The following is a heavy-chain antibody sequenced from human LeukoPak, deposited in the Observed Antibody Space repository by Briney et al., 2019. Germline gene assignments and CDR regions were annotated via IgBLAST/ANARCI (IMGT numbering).Heavy chain of an antibody. CDR1: GFTFSSYS. D-gene: IGHD3-10*01. J-gene: IGHJ6*03. CDR3: ASLYGSGSYYYYYYMDV. CDR2: ISSSSGYI. V-gene: IGHV3-21*01. Sequence: GGSLRLSCAASGFTFSSYSMNWVRQAPGKGLEWVSSISSSSGYIYYADSVKGRFTISRDNAKNSLYLQMNSLRAEDTAVYYCASLYGSGSYYYYYYMDVWGKGTTVTISS.